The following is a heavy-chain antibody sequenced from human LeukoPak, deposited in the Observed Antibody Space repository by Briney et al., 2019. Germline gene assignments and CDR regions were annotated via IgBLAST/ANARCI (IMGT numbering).Heavy chain of an antibody. CDR1: GGTFSSYA. V-gene: IGHV1-18*01. Sequence: ASVKVSCKASGGTFSSYAISWVRQAPGQGLEWMGWISAYNGNTNYAQKLQGRVTMTTDTSTSTAYMELRSLRSDDTAVYYCATGTGYSSSWRLDYWGQGTLVTVSS. CDR2: ISAYNGNT. J-gene: IGHJ4*02. CDR3: ATGTGYSSSWRLDY. D-gene: IGHD6-13*01.